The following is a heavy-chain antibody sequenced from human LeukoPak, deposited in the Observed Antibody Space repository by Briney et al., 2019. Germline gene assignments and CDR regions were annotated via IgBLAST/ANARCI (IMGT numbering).Heavy chain of an antibody. CDR2: INPNSGGT. Sequence: GASVKVSCKASGGTFSSYAISWVRQAPGQGLEWMGRINPNSGGTNYAQKFQGRVTMTRDTSISTAYMELSRLRSDDTAVYYCARGSSYRMFDYWGQGTLVTVSS. J-gene: IGHJ4*02. V-gene: IGHV1-2*06. CDR1: GGTFSSYA. CDR3: ARGSSYRMFDY. D-gene: IGHD1-26*01.